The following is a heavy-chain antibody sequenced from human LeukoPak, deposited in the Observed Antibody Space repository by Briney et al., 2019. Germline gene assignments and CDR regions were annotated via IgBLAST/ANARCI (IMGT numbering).Heavy chain of an antibody. CDR3: VRVGFTTSWSNFDY. J-gene: IGHJ4*02. CDR1: GYNFPAYF. Sequence: GASVKVSCKAAGYNFPAYFVHWVRQAPGQGLEWMGRINPNGGDTNYAQKFQGRVTMARDTSISTANMELSSLISDDTAVYYCVRVGFTTSWSNFDYWGQGTLVTVSS. CDR2: INPNGGDT. D-gene: IGHD2-2*01. V-gene: IGHV1-2*06.